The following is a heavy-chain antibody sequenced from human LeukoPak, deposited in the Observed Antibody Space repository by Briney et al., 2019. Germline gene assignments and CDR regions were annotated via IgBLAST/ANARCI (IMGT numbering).Heavy chain of an antibody. J-gene: IGHJ3*02. CDR1: GFTFDDYA. CDR3: AKVLRAYNFGTDPFDI. Sequence: GGSLRLSCAASGFTFDDYAMHWVRQAPGKGLEWVSLISWDGGSTYYADSVRGRFTISRDNSKNTLYLQMNSLRTEDTAFYYCAKVLRAYNFGTDPFDIWGRGTMVTVSS. CDR2: ISWDGGST. D-gene: IGHD5-18*01. V-gene: IGHV3-43*01.